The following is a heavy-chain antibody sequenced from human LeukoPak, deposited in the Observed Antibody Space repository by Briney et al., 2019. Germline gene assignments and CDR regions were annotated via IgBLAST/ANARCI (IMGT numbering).Heavy chain of an antibody. CDR1: GGSISSYY. Sequence: SETLSLTCTVSGGSISSYYWSWIRQPPGKGLEWIGYIYYSGSTNYNPSLKSRVTISVDTSKNQFSLKLSSVTAADTAVYYCATTYGDYASGWFDPWGQGTLVTVSS. D-gene: IGHD4-17*01. CDR2: IYYSGST. V-gene: IGHV4-59*12. J-gene: IGHJ5*02. CDR3: ATTYGDYASGWFDP.